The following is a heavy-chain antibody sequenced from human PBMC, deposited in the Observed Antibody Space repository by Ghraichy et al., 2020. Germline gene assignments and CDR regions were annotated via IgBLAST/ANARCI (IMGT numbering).Heavy chain of an antibody. CDR3: ARWTKTTVVTPYQNYYYYYMDV. CDR2: IIPIFGTA. Sequence: SVKVSCKASGGTFSSYAISWVRQAPGQGLEWMGGIIPIFGTANYAQKFQGRVTITADESTSTAYMELSSLRSEDTAVYYCARWTKTTVVTPYQNYYYYYMDVWGKGTTVTVSS. J-gene: IGHJ6*03. V-gene: IGHV1-69*13. D-gene: IGHD4-23*01. CDR1: GGTFSSYA.